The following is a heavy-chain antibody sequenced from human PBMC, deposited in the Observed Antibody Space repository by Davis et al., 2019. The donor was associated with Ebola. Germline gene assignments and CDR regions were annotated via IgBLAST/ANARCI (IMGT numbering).Heavy chain of an antibody. CDR2: IIPIFGAA. CDR1: GGTFSSYA. Sequence: SVKVSCKASGGTFSSYAISWVRQAPGQGLEWMGGIIPIFGAANYAQKFQGRVTITADKSTSTAYMELSSLRSEDTAVYYCARDDWNQNWFDPWGQGTLVTVSS. J-gene: IGHJ5*02. CDR3: ARDDWNQNWFDP. V-gene: IGHV1-69*06. D-gene: IGHD1-1*01.